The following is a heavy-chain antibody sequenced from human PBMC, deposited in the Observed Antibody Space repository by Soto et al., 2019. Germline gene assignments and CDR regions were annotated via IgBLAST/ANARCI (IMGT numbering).Heavy chain of an antibody. Sequence: DVQLLESGGGLVQPGGSLRLSCAASGFSFSKYAMIWVRQAPWKGQEWVSGITGSGGTIEYAASVKGRFTISRDNSKNTVYLQMNSLRAEDTAMYYCAKDAVYGDGLWLVADWGQGTLVTVS. V-gene: IGHV3-23*01. CDR2: ITGSGGTI. CDR1: GFSFSKYA. CDR3: AKDAVYGDGLWLVAD. D-gene: IGHD2-21*02. J-gene: IGHJ4*02.